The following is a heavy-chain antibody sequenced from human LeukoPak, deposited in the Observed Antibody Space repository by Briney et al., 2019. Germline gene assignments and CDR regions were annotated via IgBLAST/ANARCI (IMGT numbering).Heavy chain of an antibody. CDR1: GFTFSSYG. Sequence: GGTLRLSCAASGFTFSSYGMSWVRQAPGKGLEWVSAISGSGGSTYYADSVKGRFTISRDNSKNTLYLQMNSLRAEDTAVYYCAKVERGYFSPWGQGTLVTVSS. CDR2: ISGSGGST. V-gene: IGHV3-23*01. D-gene: IGHD5-18*01. J-gene: IGHJ4*02. CDR3: AKVERGYFSP.